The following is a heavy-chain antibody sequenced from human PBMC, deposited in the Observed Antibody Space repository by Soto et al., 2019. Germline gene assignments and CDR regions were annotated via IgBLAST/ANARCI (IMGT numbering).Heavy chain of an antibody. D-gene: IGHD2-8*01. CDR3: AGANWYCEY. CDR2: TYYSGTT. V-gene: IGHV4-59*13. J-gene: IGHJ4*02. Sequence: QVQLQESGPGLVKPSETLSLTCTVSGGSINNNYWSWIRQPPGKGLEWTGYTYYSGTTHYNPSLNGRGTISVDTSKNQCSQNLTSPTAADTATYYWAGANWYCEYWGQGTLVTVSS. CDR1: GGSINNNY.